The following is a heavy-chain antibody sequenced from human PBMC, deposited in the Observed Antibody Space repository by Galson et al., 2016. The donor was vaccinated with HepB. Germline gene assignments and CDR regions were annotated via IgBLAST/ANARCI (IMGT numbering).Heavy chain of an antibody. V-gene: IGHV6-1*01. Sequence: CAISGDSVSSNSAAWNWIRQSPSRGLEWLGRTYYRSKWYNDYAVSVKSRITINPDTSKNQFSLQLNSVTPEDTAVYYCAKVDDNTEARGMDVWGQGTTVTVSS. CDR2: TYYRSKWYN. CDR3: AKVDDNTEARGMDV. CDR1: GDSVSSNSAA. D-gene: IGHD3-22*01. J-gene: IGHJ6*02.